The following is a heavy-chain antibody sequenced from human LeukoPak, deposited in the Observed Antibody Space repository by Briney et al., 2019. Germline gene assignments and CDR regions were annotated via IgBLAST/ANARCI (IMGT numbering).Heavy chain of an antibody. D-gene: IGHD3-3*01. Sequence: PSETLSLTCTVSGYSISSGYYWGWIRQPPGKGLEWIGSIYHSGSTYYNPSLKSRVTISTDTSKNQFFLKLSSVTAADTAVYYCAGSHRYYDLWSGYSRAFDIWGQGTMATVSS. J-gene: IGHJ3*02. CDR2: IYHSGST. CDR1: GYSISSGYY. CDR3: AGSHRYYDLWSGYSRAFDI. V-gene: IGHV4-38-2*02.